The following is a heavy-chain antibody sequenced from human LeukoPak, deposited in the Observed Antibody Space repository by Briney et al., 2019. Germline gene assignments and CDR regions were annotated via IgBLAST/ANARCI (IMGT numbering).Heavy chain of an antibody. CDR3: ARDLVYSDIPRLDP. CDR2: ISAYNGNT. CDR1: GYTFTSYG. D-gene: IGHD2-15*01. Sequence: GASVTVSCKASGYTFTSYGISWVRQAPGQGREGMGWISAYNGNTNYAQKLQGRFTMTTDTSTSTAYLELRSLRSDDTAVYYCARDLVYSDIPRLDPWGQGTLVTVSS. J-gene: IGHJ5*02. V-gene: IGHV1-18*01.